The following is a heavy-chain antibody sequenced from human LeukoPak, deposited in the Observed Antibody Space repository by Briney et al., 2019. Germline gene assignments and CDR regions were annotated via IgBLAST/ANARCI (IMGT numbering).Heavy chain of an antibody. CDR3: AKSSYYDSSGYYREYYFDY. D-gene: IGHD3-22*01. CDR1: GFTFSSYA. CDR2: ISGSVGST. V-gene: IGHV3-23*01. Sequence: PGGSLRLSCAASGFTFSSYAMSWVRQAPGKGLEWVSAISGSVGSTYYADSVKGRFTISRDNSKNTLYLQMNSLRAEDTAVYYCAKSSYYDSSGYYREYYFDYWGQGTLVTVSS. J-gene: IGHJ4*02.